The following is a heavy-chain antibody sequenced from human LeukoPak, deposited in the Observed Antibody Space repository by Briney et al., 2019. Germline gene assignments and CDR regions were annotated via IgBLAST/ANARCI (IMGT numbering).Heavy chain of an antibody. CDR1: GFTFSSYA. CDR3: ARGGLSGLWFGELLSTDDY. J-gene: IGHJ4*02. D-gene: IGHD3-10*01. Sequence: GRSLRLSCAASGFTFSSYAMHWVRQAPGKWLEWVSYISSSGSTIYYADSVKGRFTISRDNAKNSLYLQMNSLRAEDTAVYYCARGGLSGLWFGELLSTDDYWGQGTLVTVSS. CDR2: ISSSGSTI. V-gene: IGHV3-48*03.